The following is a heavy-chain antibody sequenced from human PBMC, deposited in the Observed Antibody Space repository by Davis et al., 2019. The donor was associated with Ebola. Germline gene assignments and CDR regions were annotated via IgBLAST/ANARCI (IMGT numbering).Heavy chain of an antibody. J-gene: IGHJ3*02. Sequence: GGSLRLSCEASGFSVSDNYMNWVRQAPGKGLEWVSVIYNVYTMYYADSVKGRFTISRDSSMNTVYLQMNSLRAEDTAVYYCARDRSLLYSSGWYSDAFDIWGQGTMVTVSS. D-gene: IGHD6-19*01. CDR2: IYNVYTM. CDR3: ARDRSLLYSSGWYSDAFDI. CDR1: GFSVSDNY. V-gene: IGHV3-53*01.